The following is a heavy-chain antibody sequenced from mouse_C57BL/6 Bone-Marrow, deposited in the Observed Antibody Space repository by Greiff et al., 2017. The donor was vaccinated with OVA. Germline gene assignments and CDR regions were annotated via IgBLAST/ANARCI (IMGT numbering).Heavy chain of an antibody. CDR1: GYTFTSYW. J-gene: IGHJ2*01. CDR2: IYPSDSDT. D-gene: IGHD1-1*01. CDR3: ARRYCNSYPDY. V-gene: IGHV1-74*01. Sequence: QVQLQQPGAELVKPGASVKVSCKASGYTFTSYWMHWVKQRPGQGLEWIGRIYPSDSDTNYNQKFKGKATLTVDKSSSTAYMQLSSLTSEDSAVYYCARRYCNSYPDYWGQGTTLTVSS.